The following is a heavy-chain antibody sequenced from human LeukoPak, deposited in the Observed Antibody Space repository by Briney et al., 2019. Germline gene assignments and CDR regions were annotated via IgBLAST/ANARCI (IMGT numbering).Heavy chain of an antibody. Sequence: ASVKVSCKASGYTFTGYYMHWVRQAPGQGLEWMGWINPNSGGTNYAQKFQGRVTMTRDTSISTAYMELSRLRSDDTAVYYCARVLAAPEMGYYYYMDVWGKGTTVTVSS. CDR1: GYTFTGYY. V-gene: IGHV1-2*02. D-gene: IGHD6-13*01. J-gene: IGHJ6*03. CDR2: INPNSGGT. CDR3: ARVLAAPEMGYYYYMDV.